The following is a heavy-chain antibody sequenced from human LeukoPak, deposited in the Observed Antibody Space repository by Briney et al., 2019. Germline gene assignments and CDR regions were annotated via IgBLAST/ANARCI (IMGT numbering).Heavy chain of an antibody. Sequence: GGSLRLSCAASGFTFSSYWMHWVRQAPGEGLVWVSRINSDGRSTSYADSVKGRFTISRDNAKNTLYLQMNSQRAEDTAVYYCASSPGIAVVWGQGTLVTVSS. CDR2: INSDGRST. J-gene: IGHJ4*02. CDR1: GFTFSSYW. D-gene: IGHD6-19*01. CDR3: ASSPGIAVV. V-gene: IGHV3-74*01.